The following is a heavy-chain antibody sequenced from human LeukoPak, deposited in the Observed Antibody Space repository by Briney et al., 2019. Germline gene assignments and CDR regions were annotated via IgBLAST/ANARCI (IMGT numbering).Heavy chain of an antibody. CDR1: GGSFSGYY. CDR2: INHSGST. Sequence: SETLSLTCAVCGGSFSGYYWSWIRQPPGKGLEWIGEINHSGSTNYNPSLKSRVTISVDTSKNQFSLKLSSVTAADTAVYYCARHRGLSSRRAFDYWGQGTLVTVSS. V-gene: IGHV4-34*01. D-gene: IGHD6-13*01. J-gene: IGHJ4*02. CDR3: ARHRGLSSRRAFDY.